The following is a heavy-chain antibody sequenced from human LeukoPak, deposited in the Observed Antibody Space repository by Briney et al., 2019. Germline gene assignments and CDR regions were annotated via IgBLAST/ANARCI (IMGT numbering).Heavy chain of an antibody. CDR1: GGSISNYY. CDR2: MDYSGSP. V-gene: IGHV4-59*01. D-gene: IGHD3-22*01. Sequence: SETLSLTCTVSGGSISNYYWSWVRQPPGKGLEWFGYMDYSGSPNYNPSLRRRVTISVDPSKAQFSLKLSSLTAADTAVYYCARVDDSSGYSFDYWGQGTLVTVSS. J-gene: IGHJ4*02. CDR3: ARVDDSSGYSFDY.